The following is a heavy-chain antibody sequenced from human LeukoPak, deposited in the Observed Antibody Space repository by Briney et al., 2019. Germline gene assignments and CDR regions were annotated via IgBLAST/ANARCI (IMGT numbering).Heavy chain of an antibody. Sequence: SGGSLRLSCAASGFTFSSYAMSWVRQAPGKGLEWVSAISGSGGSTYYADSVKGRFTISRDNSKNTLYLQMNSLRAEDTAVYYCARESGDGYNPFDYWGQGTLVTVSS. V-gene: IGHV3-23*01. J-gene: IGHJ4*02. D-gene: IGHD5-24*01. CDR3: ARESGDGYNPFDY. CDR2: ISGSGGST. CDR1: GFTFSSYA.